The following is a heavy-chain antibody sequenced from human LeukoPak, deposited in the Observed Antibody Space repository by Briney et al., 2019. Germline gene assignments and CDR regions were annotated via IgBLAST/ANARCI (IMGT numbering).Heavy chain of an antibody. Sequence: APVKVSCKASGYTFTSYYMHWVRQAPGQGLEWMGIINPSGGSTSYAQKFQGRVTMARDTSTSTVYMELSSLRSEDTAVYYCARHPCLRWDDYGDYYYYYGMDVWGQGTTVTVSS. CDR1: GYTFTSYY. D-gene: IGHD4-17*01. CDR2: INPSGGST. V-gene: IGHV1-46*01. J-gene: IGHJ6*02. CDR3: ARHPCLRWDDYGDYYYYYGMDV.